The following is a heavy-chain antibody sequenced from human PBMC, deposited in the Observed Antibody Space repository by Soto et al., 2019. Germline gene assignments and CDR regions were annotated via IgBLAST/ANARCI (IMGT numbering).Heavy chain of an antibody. Sequence: SGPTLVNPTETLTLTCTVSGFSLSNVRMGVSWIRQPPGKALEWLAHIFSNDEKSYSTSLKSRLTISKDTSKSQVVLTMANMDPGDTATYYCARMTRGSSCHDYWGQGTLVTVSS. V-gene: IGHV2-26*01. CDR1: GFSLSNVRMG. CDR2: IFSNDEK. J-gene: IGHJ4*02. D-gene: IGHD6-13*01. CDR3: ARMTRGSSCHDY.